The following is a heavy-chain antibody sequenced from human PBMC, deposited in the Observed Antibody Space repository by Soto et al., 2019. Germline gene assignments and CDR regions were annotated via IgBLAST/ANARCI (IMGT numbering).Heavy chain of an antibody. D-gene: IGHD3-3*01. CDR1: GYTFTSYG. V-gene: IGHV1-18*01. Sequence: GASVKVSCKASGYTFTSYGISWVRQAPGQGLEWMGWISAYNGNTNYAQKLQGRVTMTTDTSTSTAYMELRSLRSDDTAVYYCARDGLRFLEWLSSSYLDCWGQGTLVTVSS. CDR3: ARDGLRFLEWLSSSYLDC. J-gene: IGHJ4*02. CDR2: ISAYNGNT.